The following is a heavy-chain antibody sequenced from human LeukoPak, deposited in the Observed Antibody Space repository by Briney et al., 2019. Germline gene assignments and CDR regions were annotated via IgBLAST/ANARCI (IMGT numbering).Heavy chain of an antibody. CDR3: VRYTDSSYPD. D-gene: IGHD1-14*01. Sequence: GGSLRLSCSASGFIFTPYAMHWVRQAPGKGLEYVSAISSDGGGTYYTDSVKGRFTISRDNSKSTLYLQMSSLRPEDTAVYYCVRYTDSSYPDWGQGTLVSVSS. CDR2: ISSDGGGT. CDR1: GFIFTPYA. V-gene: IGHV3-64D*06. J-gene: IGHJ4*02.